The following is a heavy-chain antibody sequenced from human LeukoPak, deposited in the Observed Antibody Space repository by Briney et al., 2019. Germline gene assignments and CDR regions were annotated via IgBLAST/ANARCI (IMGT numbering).Heavy chain of an antibody. Sequence: PGGSLRLSCAASGFTFSSYAMHWVRQAPGKGLEWVAVISYDGSNKYYADSVKSRFTISRDNAKSTLYLHMNSLRAEDTAMYYCARDVAGAGSHWGQGTLVTVSS. CDR3: ARDVAGAGSH. D-gene: IGHD3-10*01. J-gene: IGHJ4*02. CDR2: ISYDGSNK. CDR1: GFTFSSYA. V-gene: IGHV3-30*04.